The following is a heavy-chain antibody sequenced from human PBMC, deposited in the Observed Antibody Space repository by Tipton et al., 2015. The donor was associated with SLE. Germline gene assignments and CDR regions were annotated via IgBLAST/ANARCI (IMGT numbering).Heavy chain of an antibody. CDR3: ARDLTGSGWYGFDF. Sequence: LRLSCAVYGGSFSGYYWSWIRQSPGKGLEWIGDINHSGSTNYNPSLKSRVSISVDTSKNQFFLKLSSVTAADTAVYYCARDLTGSGWYGFDFWGQGTLVTVSS. CDR1: GGSFSGYY. V-gene: IGHV4-34*01. J-gene: IGHJ4*02. D-gene: IGHD6-19*01. CDR2: INHSGST.